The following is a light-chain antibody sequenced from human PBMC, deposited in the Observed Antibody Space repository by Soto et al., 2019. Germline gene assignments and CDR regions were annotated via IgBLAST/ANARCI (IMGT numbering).Light chain of an antibody. J-gene: IGLJ3*02. CDR2: EVS. CDR1: SSDIGTYNY. CDR3: SSYTTSSTQG. Sequence: QSALTQPASVSGSPGQSITISCTGTSSDIGTYNYVSWYQQHPGKVPKLMIYEVSNRPSGVSNRFSGSKSGNTASLAISGLQAEDEADYYCSSYTTSSTQGFGGGTTVTVL. V-gene: IGLV2-14*01.